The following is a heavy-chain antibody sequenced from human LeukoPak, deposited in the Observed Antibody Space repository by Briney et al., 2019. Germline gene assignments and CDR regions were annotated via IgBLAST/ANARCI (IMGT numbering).Heavy chain of an antibody. D-gene: IGHD1-26*01. Sequence: GGSLRLSCAASGFTFSSYWMSWVRQAPGKGLEWVANIKQDGSEKYYVDSVKGRFTISRDNAKNSLYLQMNSLRAEDTAVYYCALLRVGATSPYSYFDYWGQGTLVTVSS. CDR2: IKQDGSEK. CDR3: ALLRVGATSPYSYFDY. CDR1: GFTFSSYW. V-gene: IGHV3-7*01. J-gene: IGHJ4*02.